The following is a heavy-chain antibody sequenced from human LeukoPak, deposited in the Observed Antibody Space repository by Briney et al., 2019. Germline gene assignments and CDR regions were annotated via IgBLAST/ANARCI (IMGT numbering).Heavy chain of an antibody. D-gene: IGHD5-18*01. J-gene: IGHJ4*02. Sequence: PSETLSLTCTVSGGSISSYYWSWIRQAPGKGLEWIGYVHYSGSTNYNPSLKSRVTISEDTSKNQLSLKLNSVTAADTAVYYCARDRVDTALDYWGQGTLVTVSS. CDR1: GGSISSYY. CDR3: ARDRVDTALDY. CDR2: VHYSGST. V-gene: IGHV4-59*01.